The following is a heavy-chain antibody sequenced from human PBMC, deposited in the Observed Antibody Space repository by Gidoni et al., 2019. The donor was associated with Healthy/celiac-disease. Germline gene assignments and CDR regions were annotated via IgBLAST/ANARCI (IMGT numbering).Heavy chain of an antibody. J-gene: IGHJ4*02. V-gene: IGHV3-23*01. CDR3: AKDRITSRYSSSWYYFDY. D-gene: IGHD6-13*01. CDR2: ISGSGGST. Sequence: EVQLLESGGGLVQPGGSLRLPCAASGFTFRSYSLSWVRQAPGKGLEWVSAISGSGGSTYYADSVKGRFTISRDNSKNTLYLQMNSLRAEDTAVYYCAKDRITSRYSSSWYYFDYWGQGTLVTVSS. CDR1: GFTFRSYS.